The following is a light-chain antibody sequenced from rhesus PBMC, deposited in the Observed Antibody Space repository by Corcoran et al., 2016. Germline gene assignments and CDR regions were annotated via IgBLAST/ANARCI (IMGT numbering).Light chain of an antibody. Sequence: DIQMTQSPSSVSASVGDRVTITCRASQGISSYLAWYQQKPGKAPKLRMYYATTLQSGVQSRFSGSGAGTEFTLTISSMQPEDFATYYCQQYNSLPYSFGQGTKVEIK. CDR2: YAT. CDR3: QQYNSLPYS. J-gene: IGKJ2*01. CDR1: QGISSY. V-gene: IGKV1-25*01.